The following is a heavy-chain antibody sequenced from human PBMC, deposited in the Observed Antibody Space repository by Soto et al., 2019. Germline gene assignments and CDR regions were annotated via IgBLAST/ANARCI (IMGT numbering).Heavy chain of an antibody. D-gene: IGHD3-3*01. Sequence: GGSLRLSCTASGFTVSSTYMSWVRQAPGKGLEWVAVISYDGSNKYYADSVKGRFTISRDNSKNTLYLQMNSLRAEDTAVYYCAKEVWSGPMDVWGQGTTVTVSS. CDR1: GFTVSSTY. J-gene: IGHJ6*02. CDR3: AKEVWSGPMDV. V-gene: IGHV3-30*18. CDR2: ISYDGSNK.